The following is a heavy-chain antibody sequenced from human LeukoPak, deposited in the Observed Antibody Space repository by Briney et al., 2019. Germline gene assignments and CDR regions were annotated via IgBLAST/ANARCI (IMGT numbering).Heavy chain of an antibody. J-gene: IGHJ6*02. D-gene: IGHD1-26*01. V-gene: IGHV3-7*01. Sequence: GGSLRLSCAASGFTFSYYWMSWVRQAPGKGLEWVANIKQDGSERFYVDPVKGRFTTSRDNAKDSLFLEMNSLRAEDTAVYYCARDSGFQYYSGMDVWGQGTTVTVSS. CDR1: GFTFSYYW. CDR2: IKQDGSER. CDR3: ARDSGFQYYSGMDV.